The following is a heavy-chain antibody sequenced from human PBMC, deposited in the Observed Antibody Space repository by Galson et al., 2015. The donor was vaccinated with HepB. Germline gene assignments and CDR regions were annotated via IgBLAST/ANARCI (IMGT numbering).Heavy chain of an antibody. CDR2: IKQDGSDI. CDR1: RFTITTLW. V-gene: IGHV3-7*03. J-gene: IGHJ1*01. D-gene: IGHD3-22*01. Sequence: SLRLSCAGSRFTITTLWMAWVRQAPGKGLEWVANIKQDGSDIRYLDSVKGRFTISRDNGDNLLYLQMNSLRVEDTAVYYCAGGPGWLVTEWGQGTMVTVSA. CDR3: AGGPGWLVTE.